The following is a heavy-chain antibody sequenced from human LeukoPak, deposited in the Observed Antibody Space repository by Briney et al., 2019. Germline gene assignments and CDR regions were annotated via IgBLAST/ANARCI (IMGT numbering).Heavy chain of an antibody. D-gene: IGHD1-14*01. V-gene: IGHV3-48*03. CDR2: ISGSGRNI. CDR1: GFTFSSYE. J-gene: IGHJ4*02. CDR3: AREKSGDFDY. Sequence: PGGSLRLSCAASGFTFSSYEMNWVRQAPGKGLEWLSYISGSGRNIYYADSVRGRFTISRDNAKKSLHLQMNSLRAEDTAVYYCAREKSGDFDYWGQGTLVTVSS.